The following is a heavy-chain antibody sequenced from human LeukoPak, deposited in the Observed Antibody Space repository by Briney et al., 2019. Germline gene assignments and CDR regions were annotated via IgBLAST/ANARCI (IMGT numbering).Heavy chain of an antibody. V-gene: IGHV4-59*01. CDR2: IYYSGST. J-gene: IGHJ4*02. CDR1: GGSISSYY. Sequence: PSETLSLTCTVSGGSISSYYWSWIRQPPGKGLEWIGYIYYSGSTNYNPSLKSRVTISVDTSKNQFSLKLSSVTAADTAVYYCARTNMITFGGVIVHDYWGQGTLVTVSS. D-gene: IGHD3-16*02. CDR3: ARTNMITFGGVIVHDY.